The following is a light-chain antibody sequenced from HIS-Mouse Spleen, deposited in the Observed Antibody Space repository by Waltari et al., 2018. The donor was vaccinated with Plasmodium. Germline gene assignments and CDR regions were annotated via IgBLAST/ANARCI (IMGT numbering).Light chain of an antibody. V-gene: IGLV2-8*01. CDR2: EDS. Sequence: QSALTQPPSASGSPGQSVTISCTGTSSDVGGYNYVSWYQQHHVKAPKLLIYEDSKRPSGVPYRSSGSRSGNTAYLTGSGLQAEDEADYYCSSYAGSNNLVFGGGTKLTVL. CDR1: SSDVGGYNY. CDR3: SSYAGSNNLV. J-gene: IGLJ2*01.